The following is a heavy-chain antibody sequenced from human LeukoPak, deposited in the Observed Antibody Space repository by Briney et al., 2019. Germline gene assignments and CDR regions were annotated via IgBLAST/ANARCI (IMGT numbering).Heavy chain of an antibody. CDR2: ISGSGGST. D-gene: IGHD2-2*01. J-gene: IGHJ4*02. V-gene: IGHV3-23*01. CDR1: GFTFRSYA. Sequence: QSGGTLRLSCGAYGFTFRSYAMSWVRQAPGKGLEWVSAISGSGGSTYYAASVPGRFTISRHYSTTTLYLQMNSLRSEHTALYYCAKGPRYCSSTSSVLYWGQGTLFTVSP. CDR3: AKGPRYCSSTSSVLY.